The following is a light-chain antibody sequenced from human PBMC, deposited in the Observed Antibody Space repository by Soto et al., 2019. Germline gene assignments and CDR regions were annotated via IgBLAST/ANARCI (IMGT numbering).Light chain of an antibody. J-gene: IGKJ1*01. V-gene: IGKV1-5*03. CDR1: QSIRDW. CDR3: QQYHSDSLRT. CDR2: KAS. Sequence: DIQMTQSPSTLSASVGDRVTITCRASQSIRDWLAWYQQIPGKAPKLLIYKASNLETGVPSRFSGTGSGTEFTLIINGLQPDDFATYYCQQYHSDSLRTFGQGTKVDI.